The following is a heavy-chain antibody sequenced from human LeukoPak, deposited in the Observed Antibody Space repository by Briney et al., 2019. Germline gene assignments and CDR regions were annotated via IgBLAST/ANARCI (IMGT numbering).Heavy chain of an antibody. CDR1: GYTFTSYG. CDR2: ISAYNGNT. V-gene: IGHV1-18*01. Sequence: VASVKVSCKASGYTFTSYGISWVRQAPGQGLEWMGWISAYNGNTNYAQKLQGRVTMTTDTSTSTAYMELRSLRSDDTAVYYCARAKVTTPTPGVPFDIWGQGTMVTVSS. J-gene: IGHJ3*02. D-gene: IGHD4-17*01. CDR3: ARAKVTTPTPGVPFDI.